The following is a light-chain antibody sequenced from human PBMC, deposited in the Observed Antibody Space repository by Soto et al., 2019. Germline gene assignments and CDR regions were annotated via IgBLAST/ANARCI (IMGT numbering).Light chain of an antibody. CDR3: QQYNSYRT. V-gene: IGKV1-5*01. CDR1: QSISSW. CDR2: DAS. J-gene: IGKJ5*01. Sequence: DIHITQSPSTLSASVGDRVTITCRASQSISSWLAWYQQKPGKAPKLLIYDASSLESGVPSRFSGSGSGTEFTLTISSLQPDDFATYYCQQYNSYRTFGQGTRLEIK.